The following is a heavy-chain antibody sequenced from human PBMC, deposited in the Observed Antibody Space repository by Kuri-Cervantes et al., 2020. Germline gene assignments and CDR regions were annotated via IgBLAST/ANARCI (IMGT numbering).Heavy chain of an antibody. Sequence: GGSLRLSCAASGFTFSSYAMHWVRQAPGKGLEWVSSISSSSSYIYYADSVKGRFTISRDNAKNSLYLQMNSLRAEDTAVYYCARAARRPYSYYFDYWGQGTLVTVSS. CDR2: ISSSSSYI. V-gene: IGHV3-21*01. CDR3: ARAARRPYSYYFDY. D-gene: IGHD2-15*01. CDR1: GFTFSSYA. J-gene: IGHJ4*02.